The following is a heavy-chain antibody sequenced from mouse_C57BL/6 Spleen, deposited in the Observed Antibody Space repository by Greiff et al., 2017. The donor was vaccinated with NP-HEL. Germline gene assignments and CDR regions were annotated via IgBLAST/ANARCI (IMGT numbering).Heavy chain of an antibody. J-gene: IGHJ4*01. CDR1: GYTFTDYN. V-gene: IGHV1-18*01. CDR2: INPNNGGT. D-gene: IGHD2-5*01. CDR3: ARRDDSNYRYYYAMDY. Sequence: EVQLQQSGPELVKPGASVKIPCKASGYTFTDYNMDWVKQSHGKSLEWIGDINPNNGGTIYNQKFKGKATLTVDKSSSTAYMELRSLTSEDTAVYYCARRDDSNYRYYYAMDYWGQGTSVTVSS.